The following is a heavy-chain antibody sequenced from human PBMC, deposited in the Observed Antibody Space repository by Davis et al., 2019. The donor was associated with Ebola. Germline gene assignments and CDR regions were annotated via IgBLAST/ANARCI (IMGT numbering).Heavy chain of an antibody. J-gene: IGHJ6*02. CDR1: GYTFTSYD. Sequence: ASVKVSCKASGYTFTSYDINWVRQATGQGLEWMGWMNPNSGNTGYAQKFQGRVTMTRNTSISTAYMELSSLRSEDTAVYYCARVWFYLRFNYYYGMDVWGQGTTVTVSS. CDR2: MNPNSGNT. CDR3: ARVWFYLRFNYYYGMDV. V-gene: IGHV1-8*01. D-gene: IGHD3-3*01.